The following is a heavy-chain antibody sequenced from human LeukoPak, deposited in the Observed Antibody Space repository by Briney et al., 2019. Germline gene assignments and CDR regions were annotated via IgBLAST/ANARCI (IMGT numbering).Heavy chain of an antibody. CDR1: GFTFSNYW. V-gene: IGHV3-74*01. J-gene: IGHJ1*01. D-gene: IGHD3-22*01. CDR2: IKSDGRT. Sequence: GGSLRLSCAAAGFTFSNYWMHWVRQAAGKGLVWVSRIKSDGRTNYADSVKGRRTISRDNAKNTVSLQMNSLRAEDTGVYYCARAPSEIGGYYPEYFRHWGQGTLVTVSS. CDR3: ARAPSEIGGYYPEYFRH.